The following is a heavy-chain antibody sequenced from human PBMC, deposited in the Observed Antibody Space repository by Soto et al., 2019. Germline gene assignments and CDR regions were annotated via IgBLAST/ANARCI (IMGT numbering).Heavy chain of an antibody. Sequence: LCGGSISSGGYYWSWIRQHPGKGLEWIGYIYYSGSTYYNPSLKSRVTISVDTSKNQFSLKLSSVTAADTAVYYCAITRVTTYYYYYMDVWGKGTTVTVSS. J-gene: IGHJ6*03. CDR3: AITRVTTYYYYYMDV. CDR2: IYYSGST. CDR1: GGSISSGGYY. D-gene: IGHD4-17*01. V-gene: IGHV4-31*02.